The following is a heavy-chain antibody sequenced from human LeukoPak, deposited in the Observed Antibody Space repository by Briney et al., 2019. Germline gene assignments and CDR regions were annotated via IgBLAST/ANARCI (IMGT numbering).Heavy chain of an antibody. CDR2: IYSRDGST. V-gene: IGHV1-46*01. J-gene: IGHJ4*02. Sequence: ASVKVSCKASGYTLTSNYIHWVRQAPGQGLEWMGMIYSRDGSTSYAQKFQGRVTVTRDTSTSTVHMELSGLRSEDTAVYYCARDQEGFDYWGQGTLVTVSS. CDR1: GYTLTSNY. CDR3: ARDQEGFDY.